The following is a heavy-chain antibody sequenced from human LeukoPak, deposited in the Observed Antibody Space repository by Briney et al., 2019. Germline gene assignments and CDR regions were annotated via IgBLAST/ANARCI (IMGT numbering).Heavy chain of an antibody. CDR3: VKDLTTTDTSYLDY. J-gene: IGHJ4*02. V-gene: IGHV3-30*18. D-gene: IGHD4-11*01. CDR1: GFTFSSYG. Sequence: GGSLRLSCAASGFTFSSYGMHWVRQAPGKGLEWVAVISYDGSNKYYADSVKGRFTISRDNSKNTLYLQMSSLRAEDTAVYYCVKDLTTTDTSYLDYWGQGTLVTVSS. CDR2: ISYDGSNK.